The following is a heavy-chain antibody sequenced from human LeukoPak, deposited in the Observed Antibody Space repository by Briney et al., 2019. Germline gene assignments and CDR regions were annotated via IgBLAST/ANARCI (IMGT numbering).Heavy chain of an antibody. CDR3: ALSSLYGDYEIDY. Sequence: PSETLSLTCTVSGGSISSSSYYWGWIRQPPGKGLEWIGSIYYSGSTYYNPSLKSRVTISVDTSKNQFSLKLSSVTAADTAVYYCALSSLYGDYEIDYWGQGTLVTVSS. CDR2: IYYSGST. V-gene: IGHV4-39*07. D-gene: IGHD4-17*01. CDR1: GGSISSSSYY. J-gene: IGHJ4*02.